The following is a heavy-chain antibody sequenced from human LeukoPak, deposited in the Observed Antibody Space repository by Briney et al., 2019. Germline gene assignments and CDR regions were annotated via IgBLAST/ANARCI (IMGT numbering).Heavy chain of an antibody. Sequence: SETLALICTVSGGSISSYYWSWIRQPPGKGLEWIGYIYYSGSTNYNPSLKSRVTISVDTSKNQFSLKLSSVTAADTAVYYCARGFDYGAVYWGQGTLVTVSS. V-gene: IGHV4-59*01. CDR2: IYYSGST. CDR1: GGSISSYY. J-gene: IGHJ4*02. CDR3: ARGFDYGAVY. D-gene: IGHD4-17*01.